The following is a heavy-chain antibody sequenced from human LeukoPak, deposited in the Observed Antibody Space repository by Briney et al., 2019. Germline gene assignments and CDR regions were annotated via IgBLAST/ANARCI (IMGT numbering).Heavy chain of an antibody. Sequence: GESLKISCQGSGYNFATYWIVWVRQMPGKGLEFMGIIFPGDSQTRYSPSFQGQVTISSDTSISTAYLHWCSLQASDTAMYYCAKFHDTWYGESWGQGTLVTVSS. J-gene: IGHJ5*02. V-gene: IGHV5-51*01. CDR1: GYNFATYW. CDR3: AKFHDTWYGES. CDR2: IFPGDSQT. D-gene: IGHD6-13*01.